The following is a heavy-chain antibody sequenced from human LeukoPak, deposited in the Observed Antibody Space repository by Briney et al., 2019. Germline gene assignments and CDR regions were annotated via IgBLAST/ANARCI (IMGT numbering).Heavy chain of an antibody. Sequence: SETLSLTCTVSGGSISSYYWSWIRQPPGKGLEWSGYIYYSGSTNYNPSLKSRVTISVDTSKNQFSLKLSSVTAADTAVYYCARVELGYDILTGFYYYYGMDVWGQGTTVTVSS. D-gene: IGHD3-9*01. V-gene: IGHV4-59*01. J-gene: IGHJ6*02. CDR1: GGSISSYY. CDR3: ARVELGYDILTGFYYYYGMDV. CDR2: IYYSGST.